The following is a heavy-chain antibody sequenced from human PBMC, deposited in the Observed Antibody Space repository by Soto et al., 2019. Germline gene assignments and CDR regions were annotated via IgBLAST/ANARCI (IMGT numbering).Heavy chain of an antibody. V-gene: IGHV4-30-4*01. J-gene: IGHJ3*02. CDR2: IYYSGST. Sequence: SETLSLTCTVSGGSISSGDYYWSWIRQPPGKGLEWIGYIYYSGSTYYNPSLKSRVTISVDTSKNQFSLKLSSVTAADTAVYYCARLPPHTAPPVDAFDIWGQGTMVTVS. CDR3: ARLPPHTAPPVDAFDI. CDR1: GGSISSGDYY.